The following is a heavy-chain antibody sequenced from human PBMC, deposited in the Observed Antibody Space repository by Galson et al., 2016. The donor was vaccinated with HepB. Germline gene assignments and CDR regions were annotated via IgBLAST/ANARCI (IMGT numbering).Heavy chain of an antibody. CDR3: VHNGIYDSSGYYDHFDY. CDR1: GFSLSTSGVG. V-gene: IGHV2-5*02. J-gene: IGHJ4*02. D-gene: IGHD3-22*01. CDR2: IYWDDDK. Sequence: PALVKPTQTLTLTCTFSGFSLSTSGVGVGWIRQPPGKALEWLALIYWDDDKRYSPSLKSRLTITKDTSKNQVVLTMTNMDPVDTATYYCVHNGIYDSSGYYDHFDYWGQGTLVTVSS.